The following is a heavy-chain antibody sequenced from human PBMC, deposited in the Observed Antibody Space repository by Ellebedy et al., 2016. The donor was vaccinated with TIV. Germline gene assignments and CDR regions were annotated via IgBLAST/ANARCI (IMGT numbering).Heavy chain of an antibody. V-gene: IGHV3-30*02. J-gene: IGHJ4*02. D-gene: IGHD3-10*01. CDR1: GFIFSSYG. CDR3: AKDRLWRGSGTQTFDN. CDR2: IRYDGTNN. Sequence: GESLKISCAASGFIFSSYGMHWVRQAPRKGLEWVAFIRYDGTNNFYADSVKGRFIISRDNSKNTRYLQMNSLGAEDTAVYYCAKDRLWRGSGTQTFDNWGQGTLVTVSS.